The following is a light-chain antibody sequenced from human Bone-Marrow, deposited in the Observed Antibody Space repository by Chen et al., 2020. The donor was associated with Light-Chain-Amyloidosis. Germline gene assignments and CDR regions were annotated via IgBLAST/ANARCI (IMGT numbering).Light chain of an antibody. V-gene: IGKV1-8*01. CDR3: QKYYSYPPWT. CDR2: AAS. Sequence: AIRMTQSPSSLSASTGDRVTITCRASQGISSYLAWYQQKPGKAPKLLIYAASTLQSGVPSRFSGSGSGTDFTLTISCLQSEEFATYYCQKYYSYPPWTFGQGTKVEIK. CDR1: QGISSY. J-gene: IGKJ1*01.